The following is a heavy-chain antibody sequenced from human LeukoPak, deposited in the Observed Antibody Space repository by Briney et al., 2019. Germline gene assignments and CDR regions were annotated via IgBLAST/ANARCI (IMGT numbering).Heavy chain of an antibody. CDR2: IYYSGST. J-gene: IGHJ4*02. D-gene: IGHD6-13*01. V-gene: IGHV4-59*08. CDR1: GGSISSYY. Sequence: SESLSLTCTVSGGSISSYYWSWIRQPPGKGLEWIGYIYYSGSTNYYPSLKSRVTISVDTSKNQFPLQLSSVTAADTAVFYCARLTAPWSTQRIAAEVVLWGQGTLVTVSS. CDR3: ARLTAPWSTQRIAAEVVL.